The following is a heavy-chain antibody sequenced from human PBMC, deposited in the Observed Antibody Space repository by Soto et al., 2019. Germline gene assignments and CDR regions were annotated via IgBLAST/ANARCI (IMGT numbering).Heavy chain of an antibody. CDR2: IIPILGIA. CDR1: GGTFSSYT. CDR3: ATGDIYCSGGSCYSPFDY. Sequence: QVQLVQSGAEVKKPGSSVKVSCKASGGTFSSYTISWVRQAPGQGLEWMGRIIPILGIANYAQKFQGRVTITEDKSTSTAYMELSSLRSEDTAVYYCATGDIYCSGGSCYSPFDYWGQGTLVTVSS. J-gene: IGHJ4*02. V-gene: IGHV1-69*02. D-gene: IGHD2-15*01.